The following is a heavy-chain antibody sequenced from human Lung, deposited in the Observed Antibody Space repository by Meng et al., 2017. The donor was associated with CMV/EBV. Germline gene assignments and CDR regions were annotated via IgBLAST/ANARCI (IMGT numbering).Heavy chain of an antibody. Sequence: SVXVSXKASGGTFTGYAVGWVRQAPGQGLEWMGGIIPILGTVNYAQNFQHRVTITADESTVTAYMELSSLRSEDTAVYYCARGTAIVQYISSGLDIWGQGTMVTVSS. CDR2: IIPILGTV. D-gene: IGHD2-15*01. V-gene: IGHV1-69*13. CDR1: GGTFTGYA. J-gene: IGHJ3*02. CDR3: ARGTAIVQYISSGLDI.